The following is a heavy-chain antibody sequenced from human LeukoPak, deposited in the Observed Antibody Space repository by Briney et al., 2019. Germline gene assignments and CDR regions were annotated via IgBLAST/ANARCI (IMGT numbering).Heavy chain of an antibody. CDR1: GFTFSSYA. CDR2: ISGSGGST. V-gene: IGHV3-23*01. Sequence: GGSLRLSWAASGFTFSSYAMSWVPQAPGKVLEWVSAISGSGGSTYYADSVKGRFTISRDNSKNTLYLQMNSLRAEDTAVYYCAKDLGYSYGSFGSFDYWGQGTLVTVSS. J-gene: IGHJ4*02. D-gene: IGHD5-18*01. CDR3: AKDLGYSYGSFGSFDY.